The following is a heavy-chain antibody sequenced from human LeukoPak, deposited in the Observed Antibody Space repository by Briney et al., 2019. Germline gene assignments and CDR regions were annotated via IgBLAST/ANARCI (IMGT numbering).Heavy chain of an antibody. J-gene: IGHJ5*02. D-gene: IGHD1-14*01. CDR3: AKVMPTGDP. CDR1: GFTFTSYG. V-gene: IGHV3-23*01. Sequence: GGSLRLSCVASGFTFTSYGMSWVRQAPGKRLEWVSAIGGSGGTTYYADSVKGRFTISRDNSKNTLYLQMNSLRAEDTAIYYCAKVMPTGDPWGQGTLVTVSS. CDR2: IGGSGGTT.